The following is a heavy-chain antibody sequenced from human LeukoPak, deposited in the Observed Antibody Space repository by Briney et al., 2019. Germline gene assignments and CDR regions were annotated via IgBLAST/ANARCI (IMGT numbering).Heavy chain of an antibody. CDR2: INPNSGGT. D-gene: IGHD2-15*01. CDR1: GYTFTGYY. J-gene: IGHJ3*02. CDR3: ARVICSGGGCYSDAFDI. Sequence: GASVKVSCKASGYTFTGYYMHWVRQAPGQGLEWMGWINPNSGGTNYAQKFQGRVTMTRDTSISTAYMELSRLRSDDTAVYYCARVICSGGGCYSDAFDIWGQGTMVTVSS. V-gene: IGHV1-2*02.